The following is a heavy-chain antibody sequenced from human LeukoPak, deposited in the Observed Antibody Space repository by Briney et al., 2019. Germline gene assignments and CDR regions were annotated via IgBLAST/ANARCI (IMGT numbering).Heavy chain of an antibody. D-gene: IGHD2-8*01. CDR3: AKTFQWYYMDV. CDR1: GFTFSSYG. V-gene: IGHV3-23*01. J-gene: IGHJ6*03. CDR2: MSGSGGNT. Sequence: GGSLRLSCAASGFTFSSYGMHWVRQAPGKGLEWVSGMSGSGGNTYYADSVKGRFTISRDNSKNTLYLQMNSLRAEDTAVYYCAKTFQWYYMDVWGKGTTVTISS.